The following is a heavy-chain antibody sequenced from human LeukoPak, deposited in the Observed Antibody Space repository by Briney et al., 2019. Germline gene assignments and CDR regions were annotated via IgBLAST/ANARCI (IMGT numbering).Heavy chain of an antibody. CDR1: GYTFTGYY. Sequence: GASVKVSCKASGYTFTGYYMHWVRQAPGQGLEWMGWINPNSVGTNYAQKFQGRVTMTRDTSISTADMELRRLRSDDTAVYYCARGRIELGDYWGEGTLVTVPS. V-gene: IGHV1-2*02. J-gene: IGHJ4*02. CDR2: INPNSVGT. CDR3: ARGRIELGDY. D-gene: IGHD7-27*01.